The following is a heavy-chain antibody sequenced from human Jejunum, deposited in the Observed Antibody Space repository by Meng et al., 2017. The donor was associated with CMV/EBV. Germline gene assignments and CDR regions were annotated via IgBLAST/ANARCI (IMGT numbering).Heavy chain of an antibody. D-gene: IGHD3-22*01. J-gene: IGHJ4*02. Sequence: FDDYAMHWVRPAPGKGLEWVSAINWNGISVAYAESVKGRFTISRDNAKNSLYLQMHSLRAEDTAFYYCAKDRYYDSSGYYSLDYWGQGTRVTVSS. CDR2: INWNGISV. CDR1: FDDYA. V-gene: IGHV3-9*01. CDR3: AKDRYYDSSGYYSLDY.